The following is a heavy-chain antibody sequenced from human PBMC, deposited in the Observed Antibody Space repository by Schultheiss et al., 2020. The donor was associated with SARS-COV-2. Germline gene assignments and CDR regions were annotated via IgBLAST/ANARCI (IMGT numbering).Heavy chain of an antibody. CDR1: EYIYTNYW. Sequence: GESLKISCKASEYIYTNYWIAWVRQLPGKGLEWMGIIYPNDSDTKYSPSFQGQVTVSADRSISTAYLQWSRLKASDTAMYYCARGGGYCSSTSCYLVHYGMDVWGQGTTVTVSS. V-gene: IGHV5-51*01. D-gene: IGHD2-2*01. CDR3: ARGGGYCSSTSCYLVHYGMDV. CDR2: IYPNDSDT. J-gene: IGHJ6*02.